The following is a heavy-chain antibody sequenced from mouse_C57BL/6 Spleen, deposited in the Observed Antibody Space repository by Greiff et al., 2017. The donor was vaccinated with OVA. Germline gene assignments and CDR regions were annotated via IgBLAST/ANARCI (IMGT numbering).Heavy chain of an antibody. J-gene: IGHJ4*01. CDR2: IRNKANGYTT. CDR1: GFTFTDYY. CDR3: ARDGDAMDY. V-gene: IGHV7-3*01. Sequence: EVKLVESGGGLVQPGGSLSLSCAASGFTFTDYYMSWVRQPPGKALEWLGFIRNKANGYTTEYSASVKGRFTISRDNSQSILYLQMNARRAEDSATYYWARDGDAMDYWGQGTSVTVSS.